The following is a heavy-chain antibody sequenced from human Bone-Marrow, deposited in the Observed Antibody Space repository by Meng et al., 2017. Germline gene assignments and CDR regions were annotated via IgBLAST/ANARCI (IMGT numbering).Heavy chain of an antibody. CDR3: ARDRFLVVPAANFGMDV. D-gene: IGHD2-2*01. V-gene: IGHV4-31*03. J-gene: IGHJ6*01. Sequence: SETLSLTCTVSGGSISSGGYYWSWIRQHPGKGLEGIGYFYYSGSTYYNPSLKSRVILSVDTSKNQFSLKLSSVTAADTAVYYCARDRFLVVPAANFGMDVWGPGTTVTVSS. CDR1: GGSISSGGYY. CDR2: FYYSGST.